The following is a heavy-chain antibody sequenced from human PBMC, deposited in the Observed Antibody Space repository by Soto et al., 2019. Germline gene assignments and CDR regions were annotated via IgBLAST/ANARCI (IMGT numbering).Heavy chain of an antibody. D-gene: IGHD3-10*01. V-gene: IGHV1-69*01. CDR1: GGTFDSYV. J-gene: IGHJ5*02. CDR3: ARVHSSGIFYFVDP. CDR2: IMPIFGTP. Sequence: QVQLVQSGAEVKKPGSSVKVSCKASGGTFDSYVISWLRQAPGQGLEWMGGIMPIFGTPNYAQKFRGRVTISADESTITAYLELSSLTSDDTAVYYCARVHSSGIFYFVDPWGQGTLVTVSS.